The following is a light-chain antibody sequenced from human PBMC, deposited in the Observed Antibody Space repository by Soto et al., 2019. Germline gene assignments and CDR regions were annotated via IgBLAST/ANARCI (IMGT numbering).Light chain of an antibody. CDR1: QSISSY. Sequence: IHMTHSPSSLSASLGDRVTITFRASQSISSYLNWYQQKPGKSPKLLIYSSSSLQSGVPSRFRGSGSGTDFTLTISSLQPEDFATYYCQQRYSTPLTFGGGTKVDIK. V-gene: IGKV1-39*01. CDR3: QQRYSTPLT. J-gene: IGKJ4*01. CDR2: SSS.